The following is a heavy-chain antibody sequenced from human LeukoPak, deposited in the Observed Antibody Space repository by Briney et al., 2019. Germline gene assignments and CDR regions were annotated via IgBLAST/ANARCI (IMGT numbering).Heavy chain of an antibody. V-gene: IGHV5-51*01. D-gene: IGHD6-19*01. CDR3: ARRSIAVAELNWFDP. CDR1: GCSFTNYW. J-gene: IGHJ5*02. CDR2: IYPGDSDT. Sequence: GESLKISCKGSGCSFTNYWIGWVRQMPGKGLEWMGIIYPGDSDTRYSPSFQGQVTISADKSISTAYLQWNSLKASDTAMYYCARRSIAVAELNWFDPWGQGTLVTVSS.